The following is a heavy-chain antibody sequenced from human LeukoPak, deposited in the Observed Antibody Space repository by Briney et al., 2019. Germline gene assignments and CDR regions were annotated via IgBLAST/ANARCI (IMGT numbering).Heavy chain of an antibody. Sequence: GSLRLSCAASGFTFSDYYMSWFRQAPGKGLEWVSYISKSGDSIYYADSVKGRFTISRDNAKNSLYLQMNSLRAEDTAVYYCARDLDSSSWYYYYYYGMDVWGQGTTVTVSS. D-gene: IGHD6-13*01. CDR1: GFTFSDYY. V-gene: IGHV3-11*04. CDR3: ARDLDSSSWYYYYYYGMDV. CDR2: ISKSGDSI. J-gene: IGHJ6*02.